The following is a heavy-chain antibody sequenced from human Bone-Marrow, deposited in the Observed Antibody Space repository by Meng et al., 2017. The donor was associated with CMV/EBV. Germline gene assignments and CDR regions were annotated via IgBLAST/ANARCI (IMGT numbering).Heavy chain of an antibody. CDR1: GFIFSDYN. J-gene: IGHJ4*02. CDR3: ARDRLRNFDY. D-gene: IGHD1-14*01. Sequence: LSLTCAASGFIFSDYNMNWVRQAPGKGLEWIAYISRSGTNTFYSDSVRGRLTISRDNAKNSLFLQTDSLRAEDTAVYYCARDRLRNFDYWGQGILVTVSS. V-gene: IGHV3-48*04. CDR2: ISRSGTNT.